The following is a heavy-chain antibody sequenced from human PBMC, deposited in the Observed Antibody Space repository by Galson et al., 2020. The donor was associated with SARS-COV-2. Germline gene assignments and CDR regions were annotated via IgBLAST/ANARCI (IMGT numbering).Heavy chain of an antibody. D-gene: IGHD1-26*01. Sequence: GSLRLSCAASGFTFSSYAMHWVRQAPGKGLEWVAVISYDGSNKYYADSVKGRFTISRDNSKNTLYLQMNSLRAEDTAVYYCARVYSGSYSGYFDYWGQGTLVTVSS. J-gene: IGHJ4*02. CDR2: ISYDGSNK. CDR3: ARVYSGSYSGYFDY. CDR1: GFTFSSYA. V-gene: IGHV3-30-3*01.